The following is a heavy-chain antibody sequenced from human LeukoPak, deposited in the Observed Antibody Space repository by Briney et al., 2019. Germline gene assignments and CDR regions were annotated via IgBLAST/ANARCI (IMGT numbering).Heavy chain of an antibody. CDR1: GFSISNSA. D-gene: IGHD5-12*01. J-gene: IGHJ4*02. CDR2: IVASSGST. Sequence: GGSLRLSCVASGFSISNSAMSWVRQAPGKGLEWVSLIVASSGSTFYADSVKGRFTISRDSSKNTLYLQMNSLRAEDMAIYYCAKGAYDYIEMGYFDYWGQGTLVTVSS. CDR3: AKGAYDYIEMGYFDY. V-gene: IGHV3-23*01.